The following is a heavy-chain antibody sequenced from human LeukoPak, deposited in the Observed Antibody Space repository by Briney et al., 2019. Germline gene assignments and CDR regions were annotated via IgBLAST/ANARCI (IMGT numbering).Heavy chain of an antibody. D-gene: IGHD3-10*01. CDR2: ISQSGST. CDR3: ARDVREGVLDY. Sequence: ASETLSLTCTVSGYSISSGYYWGWLRQPPGEGLEWIGSISQSGSTYYNLSLKSRVTISVDTSKNQFSLKLSSVTAADTAVYYCARDVREGVLDYWGQGTLVTVSS. J-gene: IGHJ4*02. CDR1: GYSISSGYY. V-gene: IGHV4-38-2*02.